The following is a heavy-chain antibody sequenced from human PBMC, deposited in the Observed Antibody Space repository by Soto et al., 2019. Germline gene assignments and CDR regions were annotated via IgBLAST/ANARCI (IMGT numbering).Heavy chain of an antibody. CDR1: GGTFNNYA. CDR2: IIPIFRAA. D-gene: IGHD2-21*02. V-gene: IGHV1-69*01. Sequence: QVQLVQSGAEVKKPGSSVKVSCKASGGTFNNYAISWVRQAPGQGLEWMGGIIPIFRAAHYAQKFQGRVTITADESTSTSYMELSSLRSEDTAVYYCARAYCGGDCTRSYYYYGMDVWGQGTTVSVPS. CDR3: ARAYCGGDCTRSYYYYGMDV. J-gene: IGHJ6*02.